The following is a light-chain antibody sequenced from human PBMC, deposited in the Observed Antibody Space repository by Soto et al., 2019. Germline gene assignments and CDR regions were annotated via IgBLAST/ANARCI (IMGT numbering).Light chain of an antibody. V-gene: IGLV2-14*01. CDR2: EVS. J-gene: IGLJ1*01. Sequence: QSVLTQPASVSGSPGQSITISCTGTSSDVGGYNYVSWYQQHPGKAPKLMIYEVSNRPSGVSNRFSGSKSGNTASLTISGLQAEDEADYYCSSYTSSSPPDVFGTGTTVTVL. CDR3: SSYTSSSPPDV. CDR1: SSDVGGYNY.